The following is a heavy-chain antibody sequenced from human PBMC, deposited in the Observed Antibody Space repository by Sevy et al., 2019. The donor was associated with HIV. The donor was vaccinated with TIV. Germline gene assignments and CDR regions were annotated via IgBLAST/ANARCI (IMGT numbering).Heavy chain of an antibody. J-gene: IGHJ6*02. D-gene: IGHD3-3*01. CDR3: ARDKGITIFGVVTTYYYYGMDV. Sequence: SETLSLTCAVYGGSFSGYYWSWIRQPPGKGLEWIGEINHSGSTNYNPSLKSRVTISVDTSKNQFSLKLSSVTAADTAVYYCARDKGITIFGVVTTYYYYGMDVWGQRTTVTVSS. CDR2: INHSGST. CDR1: GGSFSGYY. V-gene: IGHV4-34*01.